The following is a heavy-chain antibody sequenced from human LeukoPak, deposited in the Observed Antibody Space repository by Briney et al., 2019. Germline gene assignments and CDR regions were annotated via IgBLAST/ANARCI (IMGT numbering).Heavy chain of an antibody. CDR3: ARVATAMVTGYYFDY. CDR1: GGTFSSYA. J-gene: IGHJ4*02. CDR2: VIPIFGTA. V-gene: IGHV1-69*13. D-gene: IGHD5-18*01. Sequence: SVKVSCKASGGTFSSYAISWVRQAPGQGLEWMGGVIPIFGTANYAQKFQGRVTITADESTSTAYMELSSLRSEDTAVYYCARVATAMVTGYYFDYWGQGTLVTVSS.